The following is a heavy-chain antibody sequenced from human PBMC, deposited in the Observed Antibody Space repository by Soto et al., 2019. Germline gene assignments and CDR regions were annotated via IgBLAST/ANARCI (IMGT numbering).Heavy chain of an antibody. CDR3: ARESDYDDSSGYYYAFPFDE. Sequence: GGSLRLSCAASGFTFSSYAMRWVRQAPGKGLEWVAVISYDGSNKYYADSVKGRFTISRDNSKNTLYLQMNSLRAEDTAVYYCARESDYDDSSGYYYAFPFDEWGQGTLVTVSS. D-gene: IGHD3-22*01. J-gene: IGHJ4*02. CDR1: GFTFSSYA. V-gene: IGHV3-30-3*01. CDR2: ISYDGSNK.